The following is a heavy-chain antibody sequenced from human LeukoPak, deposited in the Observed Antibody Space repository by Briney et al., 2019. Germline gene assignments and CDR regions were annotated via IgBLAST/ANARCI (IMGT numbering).Heavy chain of an antibody. CDR3: AKDQEAVVVIFGAFDI. Sequence: HPGGSLRLSCAASGFTFDDYAMHWVRQAPGKGLEWVSAISGSGGSTYYADSVKGRFTISRDNSKNTLYLQMNSLRAEDTAVYYCAKDQEAVVVIFGAFDIWGQGTMVTVSS. D-gene: IGHD3-22*01. CDR1: GFTFDDYA. CDR2: ISGSGGST. V-gene: IGHV3-23*01. J-gene: IGHJ3*02.